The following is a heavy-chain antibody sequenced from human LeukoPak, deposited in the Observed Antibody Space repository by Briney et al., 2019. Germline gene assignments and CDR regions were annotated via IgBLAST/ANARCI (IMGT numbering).Heavy chain of an antibody. D-gene: IGHD2-21*02. CDR3: ARGQGLFMVTDY. CDR1: GGSISSSSYY. V-gene: IGHV4-39*07. CDR2: IYYSGST. Sequence: SETLSLTCTVSGGSISSSSYYWGWFRQPPGKGLEWIGSIYYSGSTYYNPSLKSRVTISVDTSKNQFSLKLSSVTAADTAVYYCARGQGLFMVTDYWGQGTLVTVSS. J-gene: IGHJ4*02.